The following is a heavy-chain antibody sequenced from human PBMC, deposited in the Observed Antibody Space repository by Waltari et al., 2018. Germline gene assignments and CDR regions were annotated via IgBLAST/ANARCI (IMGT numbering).Heavy chain of an antibody. V-gene: IGHV1-69*08. D-gene: IGHD4-17*01. CDR2: IIPILGIA. Sequence: QVQLVQSGAEVKKPGSSVKVSCKASGGTFSSYTISWVRQAPGQGLEWMGRIIPILGIANYAQKFQGRVTITADKSTSTAYMVLSSLRSEDTAVYYCARERSTVTTDAFDIWGQGTMVTVSS. CDR1: GGTFSSYT. CDR3: ARERSTVTTDAFDI. J-gene: IGHJ3*02.